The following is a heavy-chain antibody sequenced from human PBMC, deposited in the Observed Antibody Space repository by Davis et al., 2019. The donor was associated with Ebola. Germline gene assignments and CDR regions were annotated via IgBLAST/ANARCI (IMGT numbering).Heavy chain of an antibody. Sequence: GESLKISCAASGFSFSSYSMNWVRQAPGKGLEWLSYISTSSRTIYYADSVKGRFTISRDNSKNTLYLQMNSLRAEDTAVYYCAREGKYRDESRTFDYWGQGTLVTVSS. J-gene: IGHJ4*02. CDR2: ISTSSRTI. V-gene: IGHV3-48*01. CDR3: AREGKYRDESRTFDY. D-gene: IGHD2-2*01. CDR1: GFSFSSYS.